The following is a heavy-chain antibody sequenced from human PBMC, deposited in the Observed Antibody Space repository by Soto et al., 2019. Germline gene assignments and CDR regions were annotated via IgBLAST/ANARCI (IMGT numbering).Heavy chain of an antibody. D-gene: IGHD2-15*01. J-gene: IGHJ4*02. Sequence: EVQLLESGGGLVQPGGSLRLSCAASGFTFSSYAMSWVRQAPGKGLEWVSAISGSGGSTYYADSVKGRFTISRDNSKSALYLQMNSLRVEDTALYYCARGPGYCSGDSCYVRAMSDYWGQGTLVTVSS. CDR1: GFTFSSYA. CDR2: ISGSGGST. CDR3: ARGPGYCSGDSCYVRAMSDY. V-gene: IGHV3-23*01.